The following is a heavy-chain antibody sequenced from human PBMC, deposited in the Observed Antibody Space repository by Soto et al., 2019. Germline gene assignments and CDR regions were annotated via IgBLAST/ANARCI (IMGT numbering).Heavy chain of an antibody. CDR3: ARSYYYGSGRFDP. J-gene: IGHJ5*02. CDR1: GGSISSSSYY. D-gene: IGHD3-10*01. V-gene: IGHV4-39*01. Sequence: QLQLQESGPGLVKPSETLSLTCTVSGGSISSSSYYWGWIRQPPGKGLEWIGSIYYSGSTYYNPSLKSRVTISVDTSKNQFSLKLSSVTAADTAVYYCARSYYYGSGRFDPWGQGTLVTVSS. CDR2: IYYSGST.